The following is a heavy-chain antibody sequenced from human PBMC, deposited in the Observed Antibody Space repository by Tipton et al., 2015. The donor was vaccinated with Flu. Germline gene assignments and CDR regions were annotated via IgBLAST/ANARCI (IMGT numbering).Heavy chain of an antibody. CDR2: IYHTGST. CDR3: ARDPSLGMPEYLDS. CDR1: DYSIVSDYY. Sequence: TLSLTCSVSDYSIVSDYYWGWVRQTPGKGLEWIGNIYHTGSTYYNPSLKSRVTISVDTSKNQFSLRLSSVTAADTAMYFCARDPSLGMPEYLDSWGQGTLVTVSS. J-gene: IGHJ4*02. V-gene: IGHV4-38-2*02. D-gene: IGHD2-2*01.